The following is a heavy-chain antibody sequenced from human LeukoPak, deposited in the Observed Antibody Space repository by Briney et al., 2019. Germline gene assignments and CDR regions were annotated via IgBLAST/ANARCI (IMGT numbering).Heavy chain of an antibody. J-gene: IGHJ4*02. Sequence: TPSETLSLTCTVSGGSISGDYWSWLRQPPGKGLEWIGYIHYTGSSNYNPSLKSRVTMSVDTSKNQLSLTLGSVTAADTAVYHCARGTETTGYFDFWGPGTLVTVSS. V-gene: IGHV4-59*01. D-gene: IGHD4-17*01. CDR3: ARGTETTGYFDF. CDR1: GGSISGDY. CDR2: IHYTGSS.